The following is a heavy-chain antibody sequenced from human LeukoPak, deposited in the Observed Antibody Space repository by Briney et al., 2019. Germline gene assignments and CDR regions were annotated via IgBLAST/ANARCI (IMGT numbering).Heavy chain of an antibody. Sequence: PGGSLRLSCAASGFTFSSYGMHWVRQAPGKGLEWVALISYNGSDKYYIDSVKGRFTISRDNSKNTLYVQMNSLRAEDTAVYYCARGAYSRGWTTFDYWGQGILVTVSS. CDR1: GFTFSSYG. CDR2: ISYNGSDK. V-gene: IGHV3-30*19. D-gene: IGHD6-19*01. CDR3: ARGAYSRGWTTFDY. J-gene: IGHJ4*02.